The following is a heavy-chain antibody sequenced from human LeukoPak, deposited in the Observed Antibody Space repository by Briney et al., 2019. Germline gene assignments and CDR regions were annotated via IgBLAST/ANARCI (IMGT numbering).Heavy chain of an antibody. CDR1: GFTFSYYA. D-gene: IGHD5-18*01. V-gene: IGHV3-30*04. Sequence: GGSLRLSCAASGFTFSYYAMHWVRQAPGKGLEWVAVISYDGNNKYYADSVKGRFTISRDNSKNTLYLQMNSLRAEDTAVYYCAGMQYSTSWAAFDYWGQGTLVTVSS. CDR3: AGMQYSTSWAAFDY. CDR2: ISYDGNNK. J-gene: IGHJ4*02.